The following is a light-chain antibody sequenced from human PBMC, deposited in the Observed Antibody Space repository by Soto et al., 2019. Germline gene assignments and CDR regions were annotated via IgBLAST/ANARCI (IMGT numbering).Light chain of an antibody. Sequence: EIVLTQSPGTLSLSPGERATLSCRASQSVSSSYLAWYQQKPCQAPRLLIYVASIRTTGVTDRFSGSGSGIDFTLTISRLQLKDFGVYYCQQDGSSPRWTFSQGTKMDIK. CDR1: QSVSSSY. J-gene: IGKJ1*01. CDR3: QQDGSSPRWT. V-gene: IGKV3-20*01. CDR2: VAS.